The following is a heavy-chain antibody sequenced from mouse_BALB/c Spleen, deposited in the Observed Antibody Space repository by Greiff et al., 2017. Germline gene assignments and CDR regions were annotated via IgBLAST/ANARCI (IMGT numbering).Heavy chain of an antibody. CDR2: IYPGSGNT. J-gene: IGHJ2*01. V-gene: IGHV1-77*01. CDR1: GYTFTDYY. CDR3: ARGGSATFAY. Sequence: VMLVESGAELARPGASVKLSCKASGYTFTDYYINWVKQRTGQGLEWIGEIYPGSGNTYYNEKFKGKATLTADKSSSTAYMQLSSLTSEDSAVYFCARGGSATFAYWGQGTTLTVSS. D-gene: IGHD1-2*01.